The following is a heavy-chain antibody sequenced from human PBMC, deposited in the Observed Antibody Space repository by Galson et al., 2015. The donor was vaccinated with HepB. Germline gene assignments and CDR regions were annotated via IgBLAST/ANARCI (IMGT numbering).Heavy chain of an antibody. D-gene: IGHD3-3*01. V-gene: IGHV4-59*01. CDR2: IYYSGST. J-gene: IGHJ3*02. Sequence: ETLSLTCTVSGGSISSYYWSWIRQPPGKGLEWIGYIYYSGSTNYNPSLKSRVTISVDTSKNQFSLKLSSVTAADTAVYYCARAKEYYDFWSGYYSQYDAFDIWGQGTMVTVSS. CDR1: GGSISSYY. CDR3: ARAKEYYDFWSGYYSQYDAFDI.